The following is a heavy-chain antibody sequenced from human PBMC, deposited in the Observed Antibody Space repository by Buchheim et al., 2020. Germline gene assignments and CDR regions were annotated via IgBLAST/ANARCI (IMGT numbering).Heavy chain of an antibody. CDR1: GGSISSYY. Sequence: QVQLQESGPGLVKPSETLSLTCTVSGGSISSYYWSWIRQPAGKGLEWIGRIYTSGSTNYNPSLKSRVTMSVDTSTNQFSLKLSSVTAADTAVYYCARQGRLVGATYQKYNWFDPWGQGTL. D-gene: IGHD1-26*01. J-gene: IGHJ5*02. CDR2: IYTSGST. CDR3: ARQGRLVGATYQKYNWFDP. V-gene: IGHV4-4*07.